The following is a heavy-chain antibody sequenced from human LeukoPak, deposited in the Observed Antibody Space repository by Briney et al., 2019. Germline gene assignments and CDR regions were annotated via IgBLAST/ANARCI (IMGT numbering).Heavy chain of an antibody. CDR1: GGSISSSSYY. D-gene: IGHD3-9*01. CDR3: ARAVTGYHPTFDY. V-gene: IGHV4-39*07. J-gene: IGHJ4*02. CDR2: IYYSGST. Sequence: SETLSLTCTVSGGSISSSSYYWGWIRQPPGKGLEWIGSIYYSGSTYYNPSLKSRVTISVDTSKNQFSLKLSSVTAADTAVYYCARAVTGYHPTFDYWGQGTLVTVSS.